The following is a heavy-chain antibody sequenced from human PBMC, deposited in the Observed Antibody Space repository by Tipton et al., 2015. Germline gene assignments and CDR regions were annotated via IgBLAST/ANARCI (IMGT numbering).Heavy chain of an antibody. CDR1: GVSIDTLSYY. D-gene: IGHD6-19*01. Sequence: PGLVKPSGTLSLSCAVSGVSIDTLSYYWAWVRQPPGKGLEWIGSVSVTGETCYEASLKSRLIMSVDTSRNQFFLKLTAVTAADGAIYYCVRHGSMQEWLRGPYFDFWGQGARVIVSS. CDR2: VSVTGET. V-gene: IGHV4-39*01. CDR3: VRHGSMQEWLRGPYFDF. J-gene: IGHJ4*02.